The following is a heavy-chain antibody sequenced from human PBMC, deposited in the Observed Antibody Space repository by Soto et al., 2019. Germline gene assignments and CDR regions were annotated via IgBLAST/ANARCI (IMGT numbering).Heavy chain of an antibody. J-gene: IGHJ3*01. D-gene: IGHD1-26*01. V-gene: IGHV3-43*01. CDR2: ISWDGGTT. Sequence: GGSLRLSCAGSGFIFDDYTMNWVRQAPGKGLEWVSLISWDGGTTYYADSVKGRFSISRDNSKNSLYLEMHSLRIEDTALYHCAKVYRVGATHDAFDFWGQGTTVTVSS. CDR1: GFIFDDYT. CDR3: AKVYRVGATHDAFDF.